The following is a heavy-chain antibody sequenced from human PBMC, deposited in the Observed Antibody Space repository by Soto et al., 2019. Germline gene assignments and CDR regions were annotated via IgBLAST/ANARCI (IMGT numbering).Heavy chain of an antibody. V-gene: IGHV4-4*02. CDR2: IYYSGTT. D-gene: IGHD2-8*02. CDR3: ARDKITGLFDY. Sequence: SETLSLTCAVSGGSISSSNWWSWVRQPPGKGLEWIGYIYYSGTTYYNPSLKSRVTISVDTSKNQFSLKLTSVTAADTAVYYCARDKITGLFDYWGQGTLVTVSS. J-gene: IGHJ4*02. CDR1: GGSISSSNW.